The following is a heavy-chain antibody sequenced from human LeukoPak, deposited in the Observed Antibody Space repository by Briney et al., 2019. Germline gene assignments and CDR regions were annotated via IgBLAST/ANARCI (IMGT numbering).Heavy chain of an antibody. CDR2: IYYSGST. J-gene: IGHJ4*02. D-gene: IGHD2-2*01. V-gene: IGHV4-39*01. CDR3: ARQEVYCSSTSCYARGYSYGTFFDY. Sequence: SETLSLTCTVSGDSISSSSYYWGWIRQPPGKGLEWIGTIYYSGSTYYNPSLKSRVTISVDTSKNQFSLKLSSVTAADTAVYYCARQEVYCSSTSCYARGYSYGTFFDYWGQGTLVTVSS. CDR1: GDSISSSSYY.